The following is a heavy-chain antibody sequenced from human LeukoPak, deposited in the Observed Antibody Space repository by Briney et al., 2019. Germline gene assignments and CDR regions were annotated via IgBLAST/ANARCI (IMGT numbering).Heavy chain of an antibody. CDR3: ARDQLRYCSGGSCQRPGVY. Sequence: GASVKVSCKASGYTFTSYGISWVRQAPGQGLEWMGWISAYNGNTNYAQKLQGRVTMTTDTSTSTAYMELRSLRSDDTAVYYCARDQLRYCSGGSCQRPGVYWGQGTLVTVSS. J-gene: IGHJ4*02. CDR2: ISAYNGNT. CDR1: GYTFTSYG. V-gene: IGHV1-18*01. D-gene: IGHD2-15*01.